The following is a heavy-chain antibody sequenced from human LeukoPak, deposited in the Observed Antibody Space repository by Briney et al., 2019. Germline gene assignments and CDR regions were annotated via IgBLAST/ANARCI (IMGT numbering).Heavy chain of an antibody. Sequence: PGRSLRLSCAASGFTFDDYAMHWVRQAPGKGLEWVSGISWNSGSIGYADSVKGRFTISRDNAKNSLYLQMNSLRAEDTAVYYCARTDTGAYYYYYMDVWGKGTTVTVSS. D-gene: IGHD1-14*01. V-gene: IGHV3-9*01. CDR3: ARTDTGAYYYYYMDV. CDR2: ISWNSGSI. CDR1: GFTFDDYA. J-gene: IGHJ6*03.